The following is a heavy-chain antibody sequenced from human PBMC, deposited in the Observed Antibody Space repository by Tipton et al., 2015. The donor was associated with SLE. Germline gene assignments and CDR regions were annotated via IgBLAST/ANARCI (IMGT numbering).Heavy chain of an antibody. V-gene: IGHV4-59*01. Sequence: LRLSCTVSGGSISSYYWSWIRQPPGKGLEWIGYIYYSGSTNYNPSLKSRVTISVDTSKNQFSLKLSSVTAADTAVYYCAREGAYYGGNSFGYWGQGTLVTVSS. CDR1: GGSISSYY. D-gene: IGHD4-23*01. CDR3: AREGAYYGGNSFGY. CDR2: IYYSGST. J-gene: IGHJ4*02.